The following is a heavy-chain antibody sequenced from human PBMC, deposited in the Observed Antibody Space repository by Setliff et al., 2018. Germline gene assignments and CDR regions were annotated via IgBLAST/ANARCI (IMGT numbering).Heavy chain of an antibody. J-gene: IGHJ3*02. CDR3: ARGSSGWYSGAFDI. V-gene: IGHV4-61*02. CDR2: MYTSGST. D-gene: IGHD6-19*01. CDR1: GGSISSDVYY. Sequence: PSETLSLTCTVSGGSISSDVYYWSWIRQPAGKGLEWIGRMYTSGSTNHNPSLKSRVTISLDTSKNQFSLKLSSVTAADTAVYYRARGSSGWYSGAFDIWGQGTMVTVSS.